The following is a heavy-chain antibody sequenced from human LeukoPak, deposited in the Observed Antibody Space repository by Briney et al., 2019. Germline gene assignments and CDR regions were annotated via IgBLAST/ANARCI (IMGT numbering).Heavy chain of an antibody. CDR2: IYSGGST. J-gene: IGHJ3*02. V-gene: IGHV3-66*02. CDR3: ARDWGSGWYSAFDI. Sequence: PGGSLRLSCAASGFTVSSNYMSWVRQAPGKGLEWVSVIYSGGSTYYADSVKGRFTISRDNSKNTLYLQMNSLRAEDTAVYYCARDWGSGWYSAFDIWGQGTMVTVSS. D-gene: IGHD6-19*01. CDR1: GFTVSSNY.